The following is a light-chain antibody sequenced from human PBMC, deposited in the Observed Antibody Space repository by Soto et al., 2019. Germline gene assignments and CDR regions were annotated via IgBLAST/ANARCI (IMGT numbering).Light chain of an antibody. V-gene: IGLV1-36*01. CDR2: YDD. J-gene: IGLJ2*01. CDR3: AAWDDSLND. CDR1: SSNIGNNA. Sequence: QLVLTQPPSVSEAPRQRVTISCSGSSSNIGNNAVNWYQQLPGKAPKLLIYYDDLLPSGVSDRFSGSKSGTSASLAISGPQSEYEADYYCAAWDDSLNDFGGGTQRTVL.